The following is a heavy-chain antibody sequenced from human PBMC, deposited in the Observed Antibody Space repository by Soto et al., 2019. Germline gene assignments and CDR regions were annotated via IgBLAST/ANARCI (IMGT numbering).Heavy chain of an antibody. CDR2: IGTAGDT. CDR1: GFTFSSYD. CDR3: ARGSGDYYGSGSYSPYYYYGMDV. V-gene: IGHV3-13*01. J-gene: IGHJ6*02. D-gene: IGHD3-10*01. Sequence: GGSLRLSCAASGFTFSSYDMHWVRQATGKGLEWVSAIGTAGDTYYPGSVKGRFTISRENAKNSLYLQMNSLRAEDTAVYYCARGSGDYYGSGSYSPYYYYGMDVWGQGTTVTVSS.